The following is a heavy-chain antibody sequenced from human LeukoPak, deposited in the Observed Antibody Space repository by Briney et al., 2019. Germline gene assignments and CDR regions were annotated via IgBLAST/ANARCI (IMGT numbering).Heavy chain of an antibody. CDR2: INSHGNNT. CDR1: GFTFSSYW. V-gene: IGHV3-74*01. CDR3: AGEVGWEGMDV. D-gene: IGHD1-26*01. Sequence: GRSLRLSCAASGFTFSSYWMHWVRQAPGKGLVWVSRINSHGNNTGSGASVKGRFTIPRDNAKNTLHLQMNSLRAEDTAVYYCAGEVGWEGMDVWGQGTTVTVSS. J-gene: IGHJ6*02.